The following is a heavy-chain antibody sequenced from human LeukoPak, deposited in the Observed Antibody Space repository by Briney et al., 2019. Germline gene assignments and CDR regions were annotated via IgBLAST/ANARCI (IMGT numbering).Heavy chain of an antibody. Sequence: PSETLSLTCTVSGGSISSYYWSWIRQPPGKGLEWIGYIYYSRSTNYNPSLKSRVTISVDTSKNQFSLKLSSVTAADTAVYYCARDGGGQLWPLFDYWGQGTLVTVSS. CDR3: ARDGGGQLWPLFDY. CDR2: IYYSRST. J-gene: IGHJ4*02. CDR1: GGSISSYY. D-gene: IGHD5-18*01. V-gene: IGHV4-59*01.